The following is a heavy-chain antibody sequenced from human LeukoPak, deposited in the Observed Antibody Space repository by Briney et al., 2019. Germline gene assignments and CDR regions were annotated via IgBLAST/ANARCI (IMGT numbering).Heavy chain of an antibody. D-gene: IGHD6-6*01. Sequence: GGSLRLSCAASGFTFSSYGMHWVRQAPGKGLEWVAVISYDGSNKYCADSVKGRFTISRDNPKNTLYLQMNSLRSEDTAVYYCARLPAARPLNFDYWGQGTLVTVSS. CDR3: ARLPAARPLNFDY. V-gene: IGHV3-30*03. CDR1: GFTFSSYG. J-gene: IGHJ4*02. CDR2: ISYDGSNK.